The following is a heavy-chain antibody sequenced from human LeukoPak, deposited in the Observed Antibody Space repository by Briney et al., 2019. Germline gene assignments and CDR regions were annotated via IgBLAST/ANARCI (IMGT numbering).Heavy chain of an antibody. V-gene: IGHV3-9*01. CDR1: GFTFDDYA. Sequence: GGSLRLSCAASGFTFDDYAMYWVRQAPGKGLEWVSSISWKISSIGYADSVKGRFTISRDNSKNTLYLQMNSLRAEDTAVYYCAKVRFGVTARYYFDYWGQGTLVTVSS. CDR3: AKVRFGVTARYYFDY. D-gene: IGHD3-10*01. CDR2: ISWKISSI. J-gene: IGHJ4*02.